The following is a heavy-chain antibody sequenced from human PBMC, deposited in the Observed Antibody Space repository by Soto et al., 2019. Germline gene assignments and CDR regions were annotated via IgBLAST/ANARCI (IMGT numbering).Heavy chain of an antibody. CDR2: IVVGSGNT. J-gene: IGHJ6*02. CDR1: GFTFTSSA. CDR3: AAEYSNYYYYGMDV. V-gene: IGHV1-58*01. Sequence: SVKVSCKASGFTFTSSAVQWVRQARGLRLEWIGWIVVGSGNTNYAQKFQERVTITRDMSTSTAYMELSSLRSEDTAVYYCAAEYSNYYYYGMDVWGQGTTVTVSS. D-gene: IGHD4-4*01.